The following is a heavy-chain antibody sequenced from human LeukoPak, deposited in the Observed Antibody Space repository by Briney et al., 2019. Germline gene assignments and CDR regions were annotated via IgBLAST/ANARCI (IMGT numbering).Heavy chain of an antibody. CDR1: GGSISSGDYY. CDR3: ASSLRYFDWLSADAFDI. Sequence: PSQTLSLTCTVSGGSISSGDYYWSWIRQPPGKGLEWIGYIYYSGSTYYNPSLKSRDTISVDTSKNQFSLKLSSVTAADTAVYYCASSLRYFDWLSADAFDIWGQGTMVTVSS. J-gene: IGHJ3*02. D-gene: IGHD3-9*01. CDR2: IYYSGST. V-gene: IGHV4-30-4*08.